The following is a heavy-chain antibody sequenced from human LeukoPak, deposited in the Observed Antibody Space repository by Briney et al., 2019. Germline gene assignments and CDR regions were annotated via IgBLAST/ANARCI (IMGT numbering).Heavy chain of an antibody. CDR2: IIPILGIA. V-gene: IGHV1-69*04. CDR1: GYTFTSYD. J-gene: IGHJ6*02. D-gene: IGHD6-19*01. CDR3: AKTGPYSSGFYYGMDV. Sequence: GASVKVSCKASGYTFTSYDINWVRQAPGQGLEWMGRIIPILGIANYAQKFQGRVTITADKSTSTAYMELSSLRSEDTAVYYCAKTGPYSSGFYYGMDVWGQGTTVTVSS.